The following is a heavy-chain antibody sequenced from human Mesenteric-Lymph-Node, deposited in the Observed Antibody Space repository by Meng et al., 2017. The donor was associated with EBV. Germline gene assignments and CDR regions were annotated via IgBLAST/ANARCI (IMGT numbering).Heavy chain of an antibody. D-gene: IGHD3-22*01. J-gene: IGHJ4*02. CDR1: GYSFSNYG. CDR3: AREGGYYYNYDY. CDR2: ISAYNGDT. V-gene: IGHV1-18*01. Sequence: VQRVQYGAECKKPGASVSVSCKPSGYSFSNYGITWVRLAPGQGLEWMGLISAYNGDTNYAQKFQGRVTMTTDTSTGTAYMELGSLRSDDTAVYYCAREGGYYYNYDYWGQGTLVTVSS.